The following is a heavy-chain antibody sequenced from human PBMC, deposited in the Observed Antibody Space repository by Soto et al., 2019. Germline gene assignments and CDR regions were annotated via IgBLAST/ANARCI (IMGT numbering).Heavy chain of an antibody. CDR3: ARDTTGYYGMDV. V-gene: IGHV3-53*01. CDR1: RFTVSSKY. CDR2: IYSGGST. D-gene: IGHD1-1*01. J-gene: IGHJ6*02. Sequence: EVQLVESGGGLIQPGGSLRLSCAASRFTVSSKYMSWVRQAPGKGLEWVSVIYSGGSTYYADSVKGRFTISRDNSKNTLYLQMNSLRAEDTAVYYCARDTTGYYGMDVWGQGTTVTVSS.